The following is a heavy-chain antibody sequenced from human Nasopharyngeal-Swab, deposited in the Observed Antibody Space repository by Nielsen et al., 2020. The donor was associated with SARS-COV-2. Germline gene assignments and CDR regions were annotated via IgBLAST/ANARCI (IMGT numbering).Heavy chain of an antibody. V-gene: IGHV5-10-1*04. D-gene: IGHD5-12*01. CDR2: IDPSDSFT. CDR1: GYSFTGYW. J-gene: IGHJ5*02. Sequence: GESLKISCKGSGYSFTGYWINWVRQMPGKGLEWMGRIDPSDSFTKYSPSFQGQVTISADKSISTAFLQWSSLKASDTAIYFCARFSGPTFPKNWFDPWGQGTLVTVPS. CDR3: ARFSGPTFPKNWFDP.